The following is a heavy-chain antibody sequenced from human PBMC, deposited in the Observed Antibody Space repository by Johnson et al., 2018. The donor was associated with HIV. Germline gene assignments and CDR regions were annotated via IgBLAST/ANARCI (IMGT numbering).Heavy chain of an antibody. CDR1: GFTVSSNY. Sequence: VQLVESGGGVVQPGGSLRLSCAASGFTVSSNYMSWVRQAPGKGLEWVSVIYSGGSTYYADSVKGRFTISRDNSKNTLYLQMNSLRAEDTAVYYCASRSEVVVNAFDIWGQGTMVTVSS. V-gene: IGHV3-66*01. D-gene: IGHD3-22*01. J-gene: IGHJ3*02. CDR3: ASRSEVVVNAFDI. CDR2: IYSGGST.